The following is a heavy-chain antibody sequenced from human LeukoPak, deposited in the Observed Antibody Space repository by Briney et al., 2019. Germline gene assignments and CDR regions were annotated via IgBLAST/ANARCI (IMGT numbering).Heavy chain of an antibody. V-gene: IGHV4-39*07. CDR2: IYYSGST. CDR1: GGSISSSSYY. Sequence: SETLSLTCTVSGGSISSSSYYWGWIRQPPGKGLEWIGSIYYSGSTYYNPSLKSRVTISVDTSKNQFSLKLSSVTAADTAVYYCARGVEFYDYVWGSYPPGAFDIWGQGTMVTVSS. CDR3: ARGVEFYDYVWGSYPPGAFDI. D-gene: IGHD3-16*02. J-gene: IGHJ3*02.